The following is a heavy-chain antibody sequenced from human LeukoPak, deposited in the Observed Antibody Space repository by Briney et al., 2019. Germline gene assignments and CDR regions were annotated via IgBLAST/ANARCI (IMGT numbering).Heavy chain of an antibody. Sequence: ASVKVPCKVSGYTLTELSMHWVRQAPGKGLEWMGGFDPEDGETIYAQKFQGRVTITADKSTSTAYMELRSLRSDDTAVYYCARGGDGYNYYWGQGTLVTVSS. D-gene: IGHD5-24*01. CDR2: FDPEDGET. CDR1: GYTLTELS. CDR3: ARGGDGYNYY. J-gene: IGHJ4*02. V-gene: IGHV1-24*01.